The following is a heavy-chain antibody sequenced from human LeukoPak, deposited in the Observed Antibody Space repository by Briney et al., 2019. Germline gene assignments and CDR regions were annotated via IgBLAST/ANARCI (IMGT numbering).Heavy chain of an antibody. V-gene: IGHV3-23*01. CDR1: GFTFTDYA. D-gene: IGHD4-23*01. Sequence: PGGSLRLSCTASGFTFTDYAMSWVRQAPGKGLEWVSAISTSGGSTYYADAVKGRFTISRDNSKNTVYPQMNSLRAEDTAVYYCAKRRTTVVTLDSWGQGALVTVSS. CDR3: AKRRTTVVTLDS. J-gene: IGHJ4*02. CDR2: ISTSGGST.